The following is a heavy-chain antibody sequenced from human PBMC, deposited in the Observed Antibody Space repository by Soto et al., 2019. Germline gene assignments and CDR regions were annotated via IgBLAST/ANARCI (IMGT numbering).Heavy chain of an antibody. V-gene: IGHV3-48*03. CDR2: ISSSGSTI. J-gene: IGHJ4*02. CDR1: GFTFSSYE. D-gene: IGHD6-13*01. CDR3: ARSRYSSSWYSYFDY. Sequence: GGSLRLSCAASGFTFSSYEMNWVRQAPGKGLEWVSYISSSGSTIYYADSVKGRFTISGDNAKNSLYLQMNSLRAEDTAVYYCARSRYSSSWYSYFDYWGQGTLVTVSS.